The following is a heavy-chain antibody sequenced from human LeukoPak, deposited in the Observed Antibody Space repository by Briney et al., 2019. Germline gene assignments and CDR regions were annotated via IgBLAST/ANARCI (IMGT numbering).Heavy chain of an antibody. D-gene: IGHD3-22*01. V-gene: IGHV3-30*02. Sequence: SGGSLRLSCAASGFTFSSYGMHWVRKAPGKGLEWVAFIRYDGSNKYYADSVKCRFTISRDNSKITLYLQMNSLRAENTAVYYWAKERNYYDSSGYYSVAGGPDYWGQGTLVTVSS. J-gene: IGHJ4*02. CDR2: IRYDGSNK. CDR1: GFTFSSYG. CDR3: AKERNYYDSSGYYSVAGGPDY.